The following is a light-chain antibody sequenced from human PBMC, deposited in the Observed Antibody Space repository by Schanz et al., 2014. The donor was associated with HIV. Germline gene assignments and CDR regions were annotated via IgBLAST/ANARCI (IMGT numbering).Light chain of an antibody. CDR3: HSCDGRSLGV. Sequence: NFMLTQPHSVSESPGKTVTISCTGSRGSIGSKFVQWYQQRPGSAPTTVIFEDDQRPSGVPDRFSGSIDTSSNSASLTISGLKTEDEADYFCHSCDGRSLGVFGGGTKLTVL. CDR2: EDD. V-gene: IGLV6-57*02. CDR1: RGSIGSKF. J-gene: IGLJ3*02.